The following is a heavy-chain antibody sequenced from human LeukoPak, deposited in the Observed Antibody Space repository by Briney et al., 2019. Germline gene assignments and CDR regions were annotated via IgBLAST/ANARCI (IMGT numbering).Heavy chain of an antibody. J-gene: IGHJ6*03. CDR2: ISDSGGRT. Sequence: PGGSLRLSCAVSGITLSNYGMSWVRQAPGKGLEWVAGISDSGGRTNYADSVKGRFTISRDNPKNTLYLQMNSLRTEDTALYYCVKDAGFESTSYYYFYMDVWGKGSTVIVSS. CDR1: GITLSNYG. CDR3: VKDAGFESTSYYYFYMDV. D-gene: IGHD3-16*01. V-gene: IGHV3-23*01.